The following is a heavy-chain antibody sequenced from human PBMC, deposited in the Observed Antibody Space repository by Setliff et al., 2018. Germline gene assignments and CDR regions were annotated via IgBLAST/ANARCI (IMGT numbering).Heavy chain of an antibody. J-gene: IGHJ6*02. V-gene: IGHV1-69*05. CDR2: IIPIFGTA. CDR1: GGTFTSYA. Sequence: ASVKVSCKSSGGTFTSYALSWVRQAPGQGLEWMGEIIPIFGTANYAQNFQGRVTITTDESTTIVYMELRSLRSEDTAVYYCAADSTGGSPIFYYYGMDVWGQGTTVTVSS. CDR3: AADSTGGSPIFYYYGMDV. D-gene: IGHD2-15*01.